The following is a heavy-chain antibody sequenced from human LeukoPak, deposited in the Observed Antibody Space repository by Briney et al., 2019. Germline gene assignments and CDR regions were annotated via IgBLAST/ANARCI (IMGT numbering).Heavy chain of an antibody. Sequence: TGGSLRLSCAGSGFTFSSYWMHWVRQAPGKGLVWVSRINSDGSSTSYADSVKGRFTISRDNAKNTLYLQMNSLRAEDTAVYYCARELRAGRNSSSRHFDYWGQGTLVTVSS. V-gene: IGHV3-74*01. CDR2: INSDGSST. D-gene: IGHD6-13*01. CDR1: GFTFSSYW. J-gene: IGHJ4*02. CDR3: ARELRAGRNSSSRHFDY.